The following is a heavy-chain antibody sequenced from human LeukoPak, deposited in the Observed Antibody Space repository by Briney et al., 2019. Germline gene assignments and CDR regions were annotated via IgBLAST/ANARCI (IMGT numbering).Heavy chain of an antibody. CDR1: GYTFTSYA. CDR3: ARQTFSSGWPYYYYYGMDV. J-gene: IGHJ6*02. V-gene: IGHV7-4-1*02. Sequence: ASVKVSCKASGYTFTSYAMNWVRQAPGQGLEWMGWINTNTGNPTYAQGFTGRFVFSLDTSVSTAYLQISSLKAEDTAVYYCARQTFSSGWPYYYYYGMDVWGQGTTVTVSS. CDR2: INTNTGNP. D-gene: IGHD6-19*01.